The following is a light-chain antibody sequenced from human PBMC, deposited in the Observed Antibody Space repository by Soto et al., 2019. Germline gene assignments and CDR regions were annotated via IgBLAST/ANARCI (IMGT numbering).Light chain of an antibody. Sequence: EIVLTQSPGTLSLSPGERATLSCRARQSVSSSYLAWYQQKPGQAPRPLIYGASSRATGFPDRFSGSESGTDFTHTIGRLEPYEFAVYYCQQCNSSTPTWTFGQGTKVEIK. J-gene: IGKJ1*01. CDR3: QQCNSSTPTWT. CDR1: QSVSSSY. V-gene: IGKV3-20*01. CDR2: GAS.